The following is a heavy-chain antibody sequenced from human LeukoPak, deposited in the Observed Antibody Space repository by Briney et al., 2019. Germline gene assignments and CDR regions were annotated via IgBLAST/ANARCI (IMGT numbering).Heavy chain of an antibody. CDR3: ARDPRGGGNAGTDDY. Sequence: SETLSLTCAVSGYSISSGYYWGWIRQPPGKGLEWIGSIYHSGSTYYNPPLKSRVTISVDTSKNQFSLKLSSVTAADTAVYYCARDPRGGGNAGTDDYWGQGTLVTVSS. CDR2: IYHSGST. CDR1: GYSISSGYY. D-gene: IGHD4-23*01. V-gene: IGHV4-38-2*02. J-gene: IGHJ4*02.